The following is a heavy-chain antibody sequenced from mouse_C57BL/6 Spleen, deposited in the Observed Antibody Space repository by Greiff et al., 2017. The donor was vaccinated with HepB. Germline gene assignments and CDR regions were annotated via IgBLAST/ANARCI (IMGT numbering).Heavy chain of an antibody. CDR1: GFTFSSYA. J-gene: IGHJ4*01. D-gene: IGHD1-1*01. CDR2: ISDGGSYT. V-gene: IGHV5-4*01. Sequence: EVKLMESGGGLVKPGGSLKLSCAASGFTFSSYAMSWVRQTPEKRLEWVATISDGGSYTYYPDNVKGRFTISRDNAKNNLYLQMSHLKSEDTAMYYCARDCYGSSYDAMDYWGQGTSVTVSS. CDR3: ARDCYGSSYDAMDY.